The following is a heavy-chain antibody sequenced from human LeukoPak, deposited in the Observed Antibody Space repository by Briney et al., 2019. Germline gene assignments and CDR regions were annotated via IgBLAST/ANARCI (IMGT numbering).Heavy chain of an antibody. J-gene: IGHJ6*03. V-gene: IGHV4-59*01. CDR1: GVSTNTYYY. Sequence: SETLSLTCTVSGVSTNTYYYWSWIRQPPGKGLEWIGYIYYSGSTNYNPSLKSRVTISVDTSKNQFSLKLSSVTAADTAVYYCARRRITIFGVVMPRRFSPYMDVWGKGTTVTVSS. D-gene: IGHD3-3*01. CDR3: ARRRITIFGVVMPRRFSPYMDV. CDR2: IYYSGST.